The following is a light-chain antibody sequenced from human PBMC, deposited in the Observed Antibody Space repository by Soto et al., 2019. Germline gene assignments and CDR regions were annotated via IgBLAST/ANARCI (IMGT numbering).Light chain of an antibody. Sequence: MGMTDSPATLSVSAGERATLSCSVSHSVSSSLAWYQQKPAQAPKLLSYGSSTGATDTPARFSGSGYGTDFSLTISSLQPEDLAVYYCLQYHNWPLTFGGGTKVDIK. V-gene: IGKV3-15*01. CDR3: LQYHNWPLT. J-gene: IGKJ4*01. CDR2: GSS. CDR1: HSVSSS.